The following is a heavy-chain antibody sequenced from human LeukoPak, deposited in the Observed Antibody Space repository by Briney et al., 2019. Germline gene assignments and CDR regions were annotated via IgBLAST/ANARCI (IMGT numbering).Heavy chain of an antibody. D-gene: IGHD1-26*01. J-gene: IGHJ4*02. CDR3: ARGPSGSYSEDSYFDY. CDR2: INPSGGST. Sequence: ASVKVSCKASGYTFTSYYMHWVRQAPGQGLEWMEIINPSGGSTSYAQKFQGRVTMTRDTSTSTVYMELSSLRSEDTAVYYCARGPSGSYSEDSYFDYWGQGTLVTVSS. CDR1: GYTFTSYY. V-gene: IGHV1-46*01.